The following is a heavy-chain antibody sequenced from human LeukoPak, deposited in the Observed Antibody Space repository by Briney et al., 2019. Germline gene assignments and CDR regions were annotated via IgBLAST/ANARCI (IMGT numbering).Heavy chain of an antibody. D-gene: IGHD3-3*01. CDR1: GFTFSSYS. CDR3: ARLGYYDFWSGSPYYYMDV. CDR2: IYTSGST. J-gene: IGHJ6*03. V-gene: IGHV4-4*09. Sequence: GSLRLSCAASGFTFSSYSMNWVRQAPGKGLEWIGYIYTSGSTNYNPSLKSRVTISVDTSKNQFSLKLSSVTAADTAVYYCARLGYYDFWSGSPYYYMDVWGKGTTVTVSS.